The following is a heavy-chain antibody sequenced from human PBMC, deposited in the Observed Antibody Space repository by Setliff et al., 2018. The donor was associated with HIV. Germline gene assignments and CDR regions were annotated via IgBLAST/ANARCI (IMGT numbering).Heavy chain of an antibody. Sequence: PSETLSLTCSISGGSISNYYWVWIRQSPGKGLERIGHIHYGGGTHYNPALESRLTISVDPSKNQISLRLNSVTAADTGVYYCARGVLSLGTYYYYMDVWGKGTMVTVSS. V-gene: IGHV4-59*08. D-gene: IGHD3-16*01. J-gene: IGHJ6*03. CDR2: IHYGGGT. CDR3: ARGVLSLGTYYYYMDV. CDR1: GGSISNYY.